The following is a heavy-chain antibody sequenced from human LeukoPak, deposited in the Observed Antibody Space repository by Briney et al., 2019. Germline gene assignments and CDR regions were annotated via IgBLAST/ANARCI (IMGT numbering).Heavy chain of an antibody. CDR2: INWNGGST. CDR3: ARANGDYVNDY. Sequence: GGSLRLSCAASGFTFDDYGMSWVRQAPGKGPEWVSGINWNGGSTGYADSVKGRFTISRDDAKNSLYLQMNSLRAEDTALYHCARANGDYVNDYWGQGTLVTVSS. J-gene: IGHJ4*02. D-gene: IGHD4-17*01. V-gene: IGHV3-20*01. CDR1: GFTFDDYG.